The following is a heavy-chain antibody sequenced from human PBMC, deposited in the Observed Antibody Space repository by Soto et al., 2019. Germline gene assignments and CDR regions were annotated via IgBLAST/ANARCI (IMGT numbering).Heavy chain of an antibody. CDR2: ISSGGGSP. CDR3: AKGILVKPPGTRALDI. D-gene: IGHD6-13*01. J-gene: IGHJ3*02. V-gene: IGHV3-23*01. CDR1: GFTFSNYA. Sequence: GGSLRLSCAASGFTFSNYAVSWVRQAPGRGLEWVSGISSGGGSPYNADSVNGRFTISRDNAKNTLYLQMNSLRAEDTAVYYCAKGILVKPPGTRALDIWGQGTMVTVSS.